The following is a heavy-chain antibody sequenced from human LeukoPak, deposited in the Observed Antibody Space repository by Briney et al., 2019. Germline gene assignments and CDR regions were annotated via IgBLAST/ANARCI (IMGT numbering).Heavy chain of an antibody. CDR1: GFTFSSYA. J-gene: IGHJ5*02. CDR2: ISSNGGST. Sequence: PGGSLRLSCSASGFTFSSYAMHWVRQAPGKGLEYVSAISSNGGSTYYADSVKGRFTISRDNSKNTLYLQMSSPRAEDTAVYYCVKDLSSSWPSPNWFDPWGQGTLVTVSS. CDR3: VKDLSSSWPSPNWFDP. D-gene: IGHD6-13*01. V-gene: IGHV3-64D*09.